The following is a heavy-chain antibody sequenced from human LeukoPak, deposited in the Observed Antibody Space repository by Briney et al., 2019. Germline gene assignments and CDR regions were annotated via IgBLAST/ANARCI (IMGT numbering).Heavy chain of an antibody. D-gene: IGHD6-13*01. CDR1: GGTFSSYA. Sequence: SVKVSCKASGGTFSSYAISWVRQAPGQGLEWMGGIIPIFGAANYAQKFQGRVTITADESTSTAYMELSSLRSEDTAVYYCATAYALGRHAPAGTGRFYYYYGMDVWGQGTTVTVSS. V-gene: IGHV1-69*13. CDR2: IIPIFGAA. CDR3: ATAYALGRHAPAGTGRFYYYYGMDV. J-gene: IGHJ6*02.